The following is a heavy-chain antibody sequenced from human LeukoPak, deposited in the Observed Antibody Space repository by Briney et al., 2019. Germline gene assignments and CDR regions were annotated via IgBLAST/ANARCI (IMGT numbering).Heavy chain of an antibody. J-gene: IGHJ4*02. CDR2: IYSGGST. CDR3: AKLRLAAALVYFDY. D-gene: IGHD5-12*01. V-gene: IGHV3-53*01. CDR1: GFTVSSNY. Sequence: GSLRLSCAASGFTVSSNYMSWVRQAPGKGLEWVSVIYSGGSTYYADSVKGRFTIYRDNSKNTLYLQMNSLRAEDTAVYYCAKLRLAAALVYFDYWGQGTLVTVSS.